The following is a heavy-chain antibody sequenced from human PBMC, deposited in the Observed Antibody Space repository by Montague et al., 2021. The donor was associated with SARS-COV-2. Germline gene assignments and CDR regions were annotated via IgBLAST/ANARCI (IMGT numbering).Heavy chain of an antibody. J-gene: IGHJ6*02. CDR2: IYHSGST. Sequence: SETLSLTCAVSGGSISSSNWWSWVRQPPGKGLEWIGEIYHSGSTNYNPSLKSRVTITVDKSKNQFSLKLSSVTAAVTAVYYCARVHPLWFGELLLDYYYYYGMDVWGQGTTVTVSS. CDR1: GGSISSSNW. V-gene: IGHV4-4*02. CDR3: ARVHPLWFGELLLDYYYYYGMDV. D-gene: IGHD3-10*01.